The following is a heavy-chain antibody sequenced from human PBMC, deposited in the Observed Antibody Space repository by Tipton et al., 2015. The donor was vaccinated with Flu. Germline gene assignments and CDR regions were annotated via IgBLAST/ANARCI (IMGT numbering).Heavy chain of an antibody. V-gene: IGHV4-38-2*02. CDR2: VSRTGST. J-gene: IGHJ4*01. D-gene: IGHD2-2*01. CDR1: GDSISSDYY. CDR3: ARDPSLGMPDYFDY. Sequence: TLSLTCAVSGDSISSDYYWDWIRQFPGKGLEWIGTVSRTGSTIYNPSLKSRVTISVDTSKKQFSLQLTSVTAADTAVYYCARDPSLGMPDYFDYWGQGTLVTASS.